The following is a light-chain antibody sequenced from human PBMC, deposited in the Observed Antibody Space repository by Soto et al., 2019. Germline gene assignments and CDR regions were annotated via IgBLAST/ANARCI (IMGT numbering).Light chain of an antibody. CDR2: GAS. CDR3: QQYGGSPAIT. Sequence: EIVLTQSPGTLSLSPGERATLSCRAIQSVSSSYLAWYQQKPGQAPRLLIYGASSRATGIPDRFSGSGSGTDFTLTISSLEPEDFAVYYCQQYGGSPAITFGQGTRLEIK. V-gene: IGKV3-20*01. J-gene: IGKJ5*01. CDR1: QSVSSSY.